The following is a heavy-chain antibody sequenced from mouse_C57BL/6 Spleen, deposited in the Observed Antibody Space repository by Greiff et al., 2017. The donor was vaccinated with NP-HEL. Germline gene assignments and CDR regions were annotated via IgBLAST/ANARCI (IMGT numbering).Heavy chain of an antibody. CDR1: GYTFTSYW. D-gene: IGHD2-3*01. CDR2: IDPSDSET. V-gene: IGHV1-52*01. J-gene: IGHJ2*01. CDR3: ARLGFDGYYDYFDY. Sequence: QVQLQQPGAELVRPGSSVKLSCKASGYTFTSYWMHWVKQRPIQGLEWIGNIDPSDSETHYNQKFKDKATLTVDKSSSTAYMQLSSLTSEDSAVYYCARLGFDGYYDYFDYWGQGTTLTVSS.